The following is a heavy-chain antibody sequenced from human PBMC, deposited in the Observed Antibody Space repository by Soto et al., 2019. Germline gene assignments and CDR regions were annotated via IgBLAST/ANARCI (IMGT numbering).Heavy chain of an antibody. Sequence: QVQLVQSGAAVKKPGASVKVSCKASGYTFIGHYLHWVRQAPGQGLEWLGWTNPSSGATNFAQKFQGWVTMTRDTSISTAYLELSRLRSDDTAIYYCAREAGTTGNYYFGMDVWGQGTTVTVSS. D-gene: IGHD1-7*01. CDR3: AREAGTTGNYYFGMDV. CDR1: GYTFIGHY. CDR2: TNPSSGAT. J-gene: IGHJ6*02. V-gene: IGHV1-2*04.